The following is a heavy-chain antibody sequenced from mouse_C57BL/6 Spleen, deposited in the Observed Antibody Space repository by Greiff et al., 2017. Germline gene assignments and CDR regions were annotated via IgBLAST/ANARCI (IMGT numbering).Heavy chain of an antibody. D-gene: IGHD4-1*01. Sequence: EVQLVESGPGLVKPSQSLSLTCSVTGYSITSGYYWNWIRQLPGNKLEWMGYISYDGSNNYNPSLKNRISITRDTSKNQFFLKLNSVTTEDTATYYCARSNWGYFDYWGQGTTLTVSS. J-gene: IGHJ2*01. V-gene: IGHV3-6*01. CDR1: GYSITSGYY. CDR3: ARSNWGYFDY. CDR2: ISYDGSN.